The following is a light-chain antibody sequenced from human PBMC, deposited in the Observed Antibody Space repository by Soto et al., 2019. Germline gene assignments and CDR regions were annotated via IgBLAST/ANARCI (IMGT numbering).Light chain of an antibody. V-gene: IGKV1-5*01. CDR1: QSVVKW. CDR3: QLYTSYSEA. CDR2: DAS. Sequence: LSPSSMSASVGDRVTITSRASQSVVKWMAWYQQKPGKAPKLLIYDASSLESGVPSRFSGSRSGTEFTLTISSLQPDDFATYYSQLYTSYSEAFGQVTKVDIK. J-gene: IGKJ1*01.